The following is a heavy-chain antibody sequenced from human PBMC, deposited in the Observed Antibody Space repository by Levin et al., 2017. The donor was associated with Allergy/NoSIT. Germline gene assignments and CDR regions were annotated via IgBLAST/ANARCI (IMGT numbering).Heavy chain of an antibody. Sequence: GASVKVSCKASGYTFTGYYMHWVRQAPGQGLEWMGWINPNSGGTNYAQKFQGRVTMTRDTSISTAYMELSRLRSDDTAVYYCARERVVRGVTNWFDPWGQGTLVTVSS. V-gene: IGHV1-2*02. J-gene: IGHJ5*02. CDR1: GYTFTGYY. CDR2: INPNSGGT. D-gene: IGHD3-10*01. CDR3: ARERVVRGVTNWFDP.